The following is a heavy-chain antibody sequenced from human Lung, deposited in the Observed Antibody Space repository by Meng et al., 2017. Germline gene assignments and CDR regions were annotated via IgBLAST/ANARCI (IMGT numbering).Heavy chain of an antibody. D-gene: IGHD4-11*01. CDR3: ARGPTTMAHDFDY. CDR2: INHSGST. J-gene: IGHJ4*02. CDR1: GGSFSDDY. V-gene: IGHV4-34*01. Sequence: VQLQQGGAGLLKPSETLSLTCVVSGGSFSDDYWSWIRQPPGKGLEWIGEINHSGSTNYNPSLESRATISVDTPQNNLSLKLSSVTAADSAVYYCARGPTTMAHDFDYWGQGTLVTVSS.